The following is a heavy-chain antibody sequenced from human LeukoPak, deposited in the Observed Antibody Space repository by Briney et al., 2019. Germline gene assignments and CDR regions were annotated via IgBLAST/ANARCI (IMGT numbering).Heavy chain of an antibody. CDR1: GFTFNSYS. Sequence: GGSLRLSCAASGFTFNSYSMNWVRQAPGKGLEWVSSISSSSSYIYYADSVKGRFTISRDNAENSLYLQMNSLRAEDTAVYYCAREARGGEYDFWSGPDYWGQGTLVTVSS. D-gene: IGHD3-3*01. CDR2: ISSSSSYI. V-gene: IGHV3-21*01. CDR3: AREARGGEYDFWSGPDY. J-gene: IGHJ4*02.